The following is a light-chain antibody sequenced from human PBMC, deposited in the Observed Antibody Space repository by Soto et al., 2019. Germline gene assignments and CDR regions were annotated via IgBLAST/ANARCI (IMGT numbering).Light chain of an antibody. J-gene: IGLJ2*01. CDR2: GNS. Sequence: QSVLTQPPSVSGDPGQRVTISCTGSSSNIGAGYDVHWYQQLPGTAPKLLIYGNSNRPSGVPDRFSGSKSGTSASLAITGLQAEDEADYYCQSYDSSLSGPYVVFGGGTKLTVL. CDR3: QSYDSSLSGPYVV. CDR1: SSNIGAGYD. V-gene: IGLV1-40*01.